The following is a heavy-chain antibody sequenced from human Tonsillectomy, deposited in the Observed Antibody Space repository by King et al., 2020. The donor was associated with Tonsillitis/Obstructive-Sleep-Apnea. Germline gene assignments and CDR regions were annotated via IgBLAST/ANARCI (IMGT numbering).Heavy chain of an antibody. J-gene: IGHJ4*02. D-gene: IGHD3-22*01. V-gene: IGHV3-23*04. CDR2: ITNNAGKT. CDR1: GFTISSRA. CDR3: AKDHESSGWPVFYS. Sequence: VQLVESGGGLVQPGGSLRLSCAASGFTISSRAVSWVRQAPGKGLDWVSSITNNAGKTYYADSVMGRFTISRDESTNTLYLQMNSLRVEDTAVYYCAKDHESSGWPVFYSWGQGTLVTVSS.